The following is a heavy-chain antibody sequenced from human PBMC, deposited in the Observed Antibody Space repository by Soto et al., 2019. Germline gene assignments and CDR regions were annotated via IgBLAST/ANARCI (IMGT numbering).Heavy chain of an antibody. CDR2: INHSGST. CDR3: ASESSSLDYYGIDV. J-gene: IGHJ6*02. CDR1: GGSFSGYY. Sequence: SETLSLTCAVYGGSFSGYYWSWIRQPPGKGLEWIGEINHSGSTNYNPSLKSRVTISVDTSKNQFSLKLSSVTAADTAVYYCASESSSLDYYGIDVWGQGTTVTVSS. V-gene: IGHV4-34*01. D-gene: IGHD6-13*01.